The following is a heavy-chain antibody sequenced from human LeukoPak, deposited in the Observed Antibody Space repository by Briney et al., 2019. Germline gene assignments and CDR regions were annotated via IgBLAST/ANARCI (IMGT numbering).Heavy chain of an antibody. Sequence: PGGSLRLSCAASGFTFISYGTNWVRQAPGKGLEWVSSISSSSSYIFYADSVKGRFTISRDNAKNSLYLQMNSLRAEDTAVYYCARCSGGSYFHSDDFWGQGTLVTVSS. D-gene: IGHD2-15*01. CDR3: ARCSGGSYFHSDDF. V-gene: IGHV3-21*01. CDR1: GFTFISYG. CDR2: ISSSSSYI. J-gene: IGHJ4*02.